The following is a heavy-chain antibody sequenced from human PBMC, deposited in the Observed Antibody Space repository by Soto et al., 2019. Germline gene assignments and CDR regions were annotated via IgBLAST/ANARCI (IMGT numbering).Heavy chain of an antibody. J-gene: IGHJ4*02. V-gene: IGHV3-30*18. CDR3: ANDVLGAPDY. CDR1: GFNFSTYG. D-gene: IGHD1-26*01. CDR2: ISSDGGEK. Sequence: QVQLVESGGGVVQPGRSLRLSCAASGFNFSTYGVHWVRQAPGKGLEWVGVISSDGGEKYYADSVKGRFTISRDNSKDTVYLQVNSVRPGYTAVYDGANDVLGAPDYGGQGTVVCVSS.